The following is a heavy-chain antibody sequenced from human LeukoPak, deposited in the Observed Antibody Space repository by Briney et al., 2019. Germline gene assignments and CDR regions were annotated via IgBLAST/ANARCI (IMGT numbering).Heavy chain of an antibody. Sequence: SETLSLACAVYGGSFSGYYWSWIRQPPGKGLEWIGEINHSGSTNYNPSLKSRVTISVDTSKNQFSLKLSSVTAADTAVYYCARDFYSSGWYEGFDPWGQGTLVTVSS. CDR1: GGSFSGYY. CDR3: ARDFYSSGWYEGFDP. V-gene: IGHV4-34*01. D-gene: IGHD6-19*01. J-gene: IGHJ5*02. CDR2: INHSGST.